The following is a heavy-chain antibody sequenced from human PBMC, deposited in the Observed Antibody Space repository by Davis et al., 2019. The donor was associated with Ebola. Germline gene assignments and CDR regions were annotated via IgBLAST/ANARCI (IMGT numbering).Heavy chain of an antibody. CDR3: ARRGTMGAIRDDY. CDR2: IDPSDSYT. V-gene: IGHV5-10-1*01. Sequence: GESLKISCKGSGYSFTSYWISWVRQMPGKGLEWMGRIDPSDSYTNYSPSFQGHVTISADKSNSTAYLQWSSLKASDTAMYYCARRGTMGAIRDDYWGQGTLVTVSS. J-gene: IGHJ4*02. CDR1: GYSFTSYW. D-gene: IGHD1-26*01.